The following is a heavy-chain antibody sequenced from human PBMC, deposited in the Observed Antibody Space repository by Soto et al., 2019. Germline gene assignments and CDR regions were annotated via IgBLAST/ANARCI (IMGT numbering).Heavy chain of an antibody. CDR2: ISGSGGST. CDR3: ASGLGSYAHFDY. Sequence: PGGSLRLSCAASGFTFSSYVMSWVRQAPGKGLEWVSDISGSGGSTYYADSVKGRFTISRDNSKNTLYLQMNSLRAEDTAVYYCASGLGSYAHFDYWGQGTLVTVSS. V-gene: IGHV3-23*01. D-gene: IGHD1-26*01. CDR1: GFTFSSYV. J-gene: IGHJ4*02.